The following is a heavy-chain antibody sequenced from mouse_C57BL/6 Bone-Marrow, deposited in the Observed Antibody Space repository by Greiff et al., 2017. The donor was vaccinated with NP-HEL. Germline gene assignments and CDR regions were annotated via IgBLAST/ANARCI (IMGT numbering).Heavy chain of an antibody. J-gene: IGHJ4*01. CDR2: IYPGNSDT. Sequence: VQLQQSGTVLARPGASVKMSCKTSGYTFTSYWMHWVKQRPGQGLEWIGAIYPGNSDTSYNQKFKGKAKLTAVTSASTAYMELSSLTNEDSAVYYCTPALLSLRDYYAMDYWGQGTSGTVSS. D-gene: IGHD2-1*01. CDR1: GYTFTSYW. CDR3: TPALLSLRDYYAMDY. V-gene: IGHV1-5*01.